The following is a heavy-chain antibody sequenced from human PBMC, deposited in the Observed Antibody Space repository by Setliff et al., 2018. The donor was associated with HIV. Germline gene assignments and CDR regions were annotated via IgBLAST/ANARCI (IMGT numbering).Heavy chain of an antibody. J-gene: IGHJ4*02. CDR3: AKGLSKDYVWGSHMGYYFDY. V-gene: IGHV3-30*04. CDR2: LPSDGGSH. D-gene: IGHD3-16*01. Sequence: PGGSLRLSCAASGFTFSNYAMHWVRQAPGKGLEWVALLPSDGGSHYYADSVKGRFTISRDNSKNTLYLQMNSLRAEDTAVYYCAKGLSKDYVWGSHMGYYFDYWGQGTLVTVSS. CDR1: GFTFSNYA.